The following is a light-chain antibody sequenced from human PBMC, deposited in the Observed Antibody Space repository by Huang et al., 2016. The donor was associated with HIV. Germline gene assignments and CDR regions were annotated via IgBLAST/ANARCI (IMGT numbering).Light chain of an antibody. CDR2: DAS. CDR3: QQRTTWPALT. V-gene: IGKV3-11*01. Sequence: EIVLTQSPATLSLSPGERATLSCRASQSVGSSLAWYKQRRGQAPSLLIYDASNRATGIPARFSGSGSGTDFTLTITSLEPEEFAVYFCQQRTTWPALTFGGGTKVEI. CDR1: QSVGSS. J-gene: IGKJ4*01.